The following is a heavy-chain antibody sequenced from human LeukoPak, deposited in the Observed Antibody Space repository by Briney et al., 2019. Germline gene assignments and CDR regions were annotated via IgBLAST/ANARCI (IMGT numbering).Heavy chain of an antibody. D-gene: IGHD2-15*01. CDR2: SYYSGST. CDR1: GGSISSGGYY. J-gene: IGHJ5*02. V-gene: IGHV4-31*03. Sequence: SQTLSLTCTVSGGSISSGGYYWSWIRQHPGKGLEWIGYSYYSGSTYYNPSLKSRVTISVDTSKNQFSLKLSSVTAADTAVYYCARASRGGSCPWGQGTLVTVSS. CDR3: ARASRGGSCP.